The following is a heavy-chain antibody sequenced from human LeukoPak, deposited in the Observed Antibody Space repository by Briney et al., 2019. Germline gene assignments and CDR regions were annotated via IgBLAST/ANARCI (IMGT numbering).Heavy chain of an antibody. CDR1: GYSFINYW. CDR2: IYPGDSDT. V-gene: IGHV5-51*01. D-gene: IGHD5-18*01. J-gene: IGHJ1*01. Sequence: GESLKISCKGSGYSFINYWIGWVRQMPGKGLEWMAIIYPGDSDTSYSPSFQGQVTISADKSIRTAFLQWSSLKASDSAMYYCALLDRVTSMTHWWGQGTLVTVSS. CDR3: ALLDRVTSMTHW.